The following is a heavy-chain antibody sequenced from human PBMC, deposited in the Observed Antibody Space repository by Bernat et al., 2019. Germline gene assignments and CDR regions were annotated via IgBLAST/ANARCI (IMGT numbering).Heavy chain of an antibody. J-gene: IGHJ2*01. CDR2: IRYGGST. CDR1: GGSISSSSHY. D-gene: IGHD7-27*01. CDR3: ARHPLTGNRVWYFDL. V-gene: IGHV4-39*01. Sequence: QLQLQESSPGLVKPSETLSLTCTVSGGSISSSSHYWGWIRQPPGKGLEWIGSIRYGGSTFYNPSLKSRVTISVDTSKNQFSLKMSSVTAADTAVYYCARHPLTGNRVWYFDLWGRGTLVTVSS.